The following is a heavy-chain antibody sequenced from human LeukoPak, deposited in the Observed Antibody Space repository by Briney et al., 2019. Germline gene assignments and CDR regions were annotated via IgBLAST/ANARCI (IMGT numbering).Heavy chain of an antibody. J-gene: IGHJ4*02. D-gene: IGHD4-4*01. CDR3: ARQDYSNYGFDY. CDR2: IYYSGST. CDR1: GGSISSYY. Sequence: SETLSLTCTVSGGSISSYYWSWIRQPPGKGLEWIGYIYYSGSTNYNPSLKSRVTISVDTSKNQFSLKLSSVTAADTAVYYCARQDYSNYGFDYWGQGTLVTVSS. V-gene: IGHV4-59*08.